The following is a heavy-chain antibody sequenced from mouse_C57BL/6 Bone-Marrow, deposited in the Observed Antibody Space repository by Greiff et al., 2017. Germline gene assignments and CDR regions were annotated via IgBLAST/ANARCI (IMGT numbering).Heavy chain of an antibody. CDR2: IDPNSGGT. V-gene: IGHV1-72*01. CDR1: GYTFTSYW. Sequence: QVQLQQPGAELVKPGASVKLSCKASGYTFTSYWMHWVKQRPGRGLEWIGRIDPNSGGTKYNEKFKSKATMTVDKPSSTAYMQLSSLTSEDSAVYYCARRLFITTVSYWYFDVWGTGTTVTVSS. D-gene: IGHD1-1*01. CDR3: ARRLFITTVSYWYFDV. J-gene: IGHJ1*03.